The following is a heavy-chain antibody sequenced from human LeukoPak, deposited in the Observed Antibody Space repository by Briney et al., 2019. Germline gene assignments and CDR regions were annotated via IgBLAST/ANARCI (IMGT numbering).Heavy chain of an antibody. CDR2: IYYSGST. D-gene: IGHD3-10*01. J-gene: IGHJ5*02. CDR3: ARDGPQLLWFGESINWFDP. Sequence: SETLSLTCAVYGGSFSGYYWSWIRQHPGKGLEWIGYIYYSGSTYYNPSLKSRVTISVDTSKNQFSLKLSSVTAADTAVYYCARDGPQLLWFGESINWFDPWGQGTLVTVSS. V-gene: IGHV4-31*11. CDR1: GGSFSGYY.